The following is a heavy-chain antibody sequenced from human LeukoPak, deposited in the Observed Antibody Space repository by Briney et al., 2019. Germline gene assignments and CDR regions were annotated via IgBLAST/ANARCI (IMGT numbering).Heavy chain of an antibody. V-gene: IGHV4-4*02. Sequence: PSETLSLTCAVSGGSISSSNWWSWIRQPPGKGLEWIGSIYYSGSTYYNPSLKSRVTISVDTSKNQFSLKLSSVTAADTAVYYCARVWDGDNHRHFDYWGQGTLVTVSS. CDR1: GGSISSSNW. J-gene: IGHJ4*02. CDR3: ARVWDGDNHRHFDY. CDR2: IYYSGST. D-gene: IGHD5-24*01.